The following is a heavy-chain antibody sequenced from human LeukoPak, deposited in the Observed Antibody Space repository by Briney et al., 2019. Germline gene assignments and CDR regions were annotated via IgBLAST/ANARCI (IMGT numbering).Heavy chain of an antibody. D-gene: IGHD6-19*01. V-gene: IGHV3-30*02. CDR3: AKDRSSGWFPHFDY. J-gene: IGHJ4*02. CDR1: GFTFSSYG. Sequence: GGSLRLSCAASGFTFSSYGMHWVRQAPGKGLEWVAFIRYDGSNKYYADSVKGRFTISRDNSKNTLYLQMNSLRAEDTAVYYCAKDRSSGWFPHFDYWGQGTLLIVSS. CDR2: IRYDGSNK.